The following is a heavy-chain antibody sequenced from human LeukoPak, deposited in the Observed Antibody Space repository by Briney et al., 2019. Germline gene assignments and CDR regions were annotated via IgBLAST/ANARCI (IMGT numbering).Heavy chain of an antibody. V-gene: IGHV4-59*08. Sequence: SETLSLTCTVSGGSISSYYWSWIRQPPGEGLEWIGYIYYSGSTNYNPSLKSRVTISVDTSKNQFSLKLSSVTAADTAVYYCARRFSKVVPGWFDPWGQGTLVTVSS. J-gene: IGHJ5*02. CDR2: IYYSGST. CDR1: GGSISSYY. CDR3: ARRFSKVVPGWFDP. D-gene: IGHD4-23*01.